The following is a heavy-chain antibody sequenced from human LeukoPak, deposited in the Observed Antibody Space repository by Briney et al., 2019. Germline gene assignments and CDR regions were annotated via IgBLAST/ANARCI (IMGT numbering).Heavy chain of an antibody. J-gene: IGHJ4*02. V-gene: IGHV4-30-4*01. Sequence: PSQTLSLTCTVSGGSISSGDYYWSWTRQPPGKGLEWIGYIYYSGSTYYNPSLKSRVTISVDTSKNQFSLKLSSVTAADTAVYYCAREAEGDGSGERQGPRAYFDYWGQGTLVTVSS. CDR2: IYYSGST. D-gene: IGHD3-10*01. CDR1: GGSISSGDYY. CDR3: AREAEGDGSGERQGPRAYFDY.